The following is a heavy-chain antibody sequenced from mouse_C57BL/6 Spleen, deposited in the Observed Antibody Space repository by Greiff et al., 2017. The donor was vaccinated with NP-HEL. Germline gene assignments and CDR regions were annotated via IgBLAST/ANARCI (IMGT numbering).Heavy chain of an antibody. CDR1: GYTFTSYW. V-gene: IGHV1-64*01. Sequence: VQLQQPGAELVKPGASVKLSCKASGYTFTSYWMHWVKQRPGQGLEWIGMIHPNSGSTNYNEKFKSKATLTVDKSSSTAYMQLSSLTSEDSAVYYCARAITTVVATPFDYWGQGTTLTVSS. CDR2: IHPNSGST. J-gene: IGHJ2*01. D-gene: IGHD1-1*01. CDR3: ARAITTVVATPFDY.